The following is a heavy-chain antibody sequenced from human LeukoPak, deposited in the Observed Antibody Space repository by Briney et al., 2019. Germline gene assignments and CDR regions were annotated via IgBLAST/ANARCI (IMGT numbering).Heavy chain of an antibody. V-gene: IGHV4-30-4*08. CDR1: GGSISSGGYY. Sequence: SETLSLTCTVSGGSISSGGYYWSWIRQPPGKGLEWSGYIYYSGSTYYNPSLKSRVTISVDTSKNQFSLKLSSVTAADTAVYYCARGIRNRYAVTVTGWAFDIWGQGTMVTVSS. CDR2: IYYSGST. CDR3: ARGIRNRYAVTVTGWAFDI. J-gene: IGHJ3*02. D-gene: IGHD3-16*02.